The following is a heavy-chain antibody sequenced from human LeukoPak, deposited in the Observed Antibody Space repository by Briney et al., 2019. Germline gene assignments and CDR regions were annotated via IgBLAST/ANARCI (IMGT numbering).Heavy chain of an antibody. J-gene: IGHJ4*02. V-gene: IGHV4-31*03. CDR3: ARFNITTTPGFDY. Sequence: TLSLTCTVSGGSISSGGYYWSWIRQHPGKGLEWIGYIYYSGSTYYNPSPKSRVTISVDTSKNQFSLKLSSVTAADTAVYYCARFNITTTPGFDYWGQGTLVTVSS. CDR1: GGSISSGGYY. D-gene: IGHD3-10*01. CDR2: IYYSGST.